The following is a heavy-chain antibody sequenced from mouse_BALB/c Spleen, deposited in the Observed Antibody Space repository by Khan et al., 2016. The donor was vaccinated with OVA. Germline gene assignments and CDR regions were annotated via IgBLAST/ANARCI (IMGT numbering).Heavy chain of an antibody. CDR2: ISTGGHYT. V-gene: IGHV5-6*01. CDR3: ARLAYYYDSEGFAY. D-gene: IGHD1-1*01. CDR1: GFTFSTYG. J-gene: IGHJ3*01. Sequence: EVELVESGGDLVEPGGSLKLPCAASGFTFSTYGMSWVRQTPDKRLEWVATISTGGHYTYYPDSVRGRFTISRDNAKNTLYLQMTSLKSEDTAMFYCARLAYYYDSEGFAYWGQGTLVTVSA.